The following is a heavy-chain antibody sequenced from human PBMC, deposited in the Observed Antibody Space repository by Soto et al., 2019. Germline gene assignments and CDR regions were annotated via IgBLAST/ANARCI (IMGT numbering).Heavy chain of an antibody. V-gene: IGHV3-23*01. CDR2: ISGSGGST. Sequence: GGSLRLSCAASGFTFSSYAMGWVRQAPGKGLEWVSAISGSGGSTYYADSVRGRFTISRDNSKNTLYLQMNSLRAEDTAVYYCAIDHSSSPYFDFDHWGQGTLVTVSS. J-gene: IGHJ5*02. D-gene: IGHD6-6*01. CDR3: AIDHSSSPYFDFDH. CDR1: GFTFSSYA.